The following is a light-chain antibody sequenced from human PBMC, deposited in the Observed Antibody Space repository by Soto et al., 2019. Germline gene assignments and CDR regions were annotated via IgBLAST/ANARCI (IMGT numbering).Light chain of an antibody. CDR3: QQYGSSPPMYT. J-gene: IGKJ2*01. Sequence: EIVLTQSPGTLSLSPGERATLSCRASQSVSSNFVAWYQQKPGQAPRLLIYGASSRATGIPDRFSGSGSGTDFTLTISRLEPEDFAVYYWQQYGSSPPMYTFGQGTKLEIK. CDR1: QSVSSNF. CDR2: GAS. V-gene: IGKV3-20*01.